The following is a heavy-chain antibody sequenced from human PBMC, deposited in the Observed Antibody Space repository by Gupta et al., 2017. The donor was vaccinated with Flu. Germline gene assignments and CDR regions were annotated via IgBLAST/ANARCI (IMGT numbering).Heavy chain of an antibody. CDR2: FYLRGAT. D-gene: IGHD2-2*01. V-gene: IGHV4-39*01. Sequence: ACDPPAPGKGLGWIGVFYLRGATYYHPSPRGRAPLSLDPSRNQFSLKVRSVTAGDTAVYYCGGGVGYAAFDFWGQGSLITVSS. CDR3: GGGVGYAAFDF. J-gene: IGHJ4*02.